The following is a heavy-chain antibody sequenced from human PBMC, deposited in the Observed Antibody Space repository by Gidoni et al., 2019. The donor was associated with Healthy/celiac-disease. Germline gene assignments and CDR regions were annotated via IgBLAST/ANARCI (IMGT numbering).Heavy chain of an antibody. V-gene: IGHV4-38-2*01. CDR2: IYHSGST. CDR1: GYSISSGYY. D-gene: IGHD2-15*01. Sequence: QVQLQESGPGLVKPSETLSLTCAVSGYSISSGYYWGWIRQPPGKGLEWIGSIYHSGSTSYNPSLKSRVTISVDTSKNQFSLKLSSVTAADTAVYYCARGVVVAASDYWGQGTLVTVSS. J-gene: IGHJ4*02. CDR3: ARGVVVAASDY.